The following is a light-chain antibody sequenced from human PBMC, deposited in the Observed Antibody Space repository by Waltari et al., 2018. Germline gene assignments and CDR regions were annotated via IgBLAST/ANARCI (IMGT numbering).Light chain of an antibody. Sequence: QSVLTQPPSVSGAPGQRVTISCTGNSSNIGAGYDLHWYQPLPETAPKLLIYTNNHRPSGVPDRFSGSKSGTSASLAITGLQAEDEAHYHCQSYDNSLSGVVFGGGTKLTVL. CDR3: QSYDNSLSGVV. J-gene: IGLJ2*01. CDR1: SSNIGAGYD. V-gene: IGLV1-40*01. CDR2: TNN.